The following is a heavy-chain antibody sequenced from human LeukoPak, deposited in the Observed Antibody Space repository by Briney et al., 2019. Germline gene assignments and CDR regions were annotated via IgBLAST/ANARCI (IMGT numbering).Heavy chain of an antibody. CDR2: MNPNSGNT. CDR1: GYTFTSYD. V-gene: IGHV1-8*01. CDR3: ARDRSRSRGGWFDP. D-gene: IGHD3-16*01. J-gene: IGHJ5*02. Sequence: ASVKVSCKASGYTFTSYDINWVRQATGQGLEWMGWMNPNSGNTGYAQKFQGRVTMTRNTPISTAYMELSSLRSEDTAVYYCARDRSRSRGGWFDPWGQGTVVTVSS.